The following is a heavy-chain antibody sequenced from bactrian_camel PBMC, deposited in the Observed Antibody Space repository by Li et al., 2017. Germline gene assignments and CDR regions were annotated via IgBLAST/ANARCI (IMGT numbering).Heavy chain of an antibody. Sequence: VQLVESGGGSVQVGGSLKLSCVAPRNIFNRCAMGWFRQVPGKERELVSLISSDGRTTYADSVKGRFTISQDNDKNILYLQMDRLKPNDTAVYYCAVRDAFCSPNKDAYTYWAQGTQVTVS. CDR2: ISSDGRT. CDR3: AVRDAFCSPNKDAYTY. CDR1: RNIFNRCA. D-gene: IGHD3*01. J-gene: IGHJ4*01. V-gene: IGHV3S53*01.